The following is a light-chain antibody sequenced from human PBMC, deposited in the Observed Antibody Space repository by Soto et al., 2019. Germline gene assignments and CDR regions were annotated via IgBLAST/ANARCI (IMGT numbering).Light chain of an antibody. V-gene: IGKV3-20*01. CDR2: GAS. Sequence: EIVLTQSPGTLSLSPGERATLSCRASQSVSGSYLAWYQQKPGQAPRLLIYGASSRATGIPDRFSGSGSGTDFTLTISRLEPEDFAVYYCHQYGGSPRTLGQGTKVEIK. J-gene: IGKJ1*01. CDR1: QSVSGSY. CDR3: HQYGGSPRT.